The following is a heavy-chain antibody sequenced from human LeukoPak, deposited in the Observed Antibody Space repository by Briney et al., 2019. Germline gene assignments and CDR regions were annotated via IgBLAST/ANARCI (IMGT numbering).Heavy chain of an antibody. V-gene: IGHV1-46*01. D-gene: IGHD3-22*01. CDR2: INPSGGST. Sequence: ASVKVSCKASGYTFTSYYMHWVRQAPGQGLEWMGIINPSGGSTSYAQKFQGRVTMTRDTSTSTAYMELSRLRSDDTAVYYCARPTKVKYYYDSSGYSDYWGQGTLVTVSS. CDR1: GYTFTSYY. J-gene: IGHJ4*02. CDR3: ARPTKVKYYYDSSGYSDY.